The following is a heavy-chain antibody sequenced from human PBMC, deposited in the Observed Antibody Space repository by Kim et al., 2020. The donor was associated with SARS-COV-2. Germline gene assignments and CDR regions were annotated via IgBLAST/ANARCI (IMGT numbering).Heavy chain of an antibody. Sequence: SETLSLTCTVSGYSISSGYYWGWIRQPPGKGLEWIGSIYHSVSTYYNPSLKSRVTISVDTSKNQFSLKLSSVTAADTAVYYCARDRSCGGDCYPYASFEYYFDYWGQGTLVTVSS. CDR1: GYSISSGYY. D-gene: IGHD2-21*02. CDR3: ARDRSCGGDCYPYASFEYYFDY. CDR2: IYHSVST. J-gene: IGHJ4*02. V-gene: IGHV4-38-2*02.